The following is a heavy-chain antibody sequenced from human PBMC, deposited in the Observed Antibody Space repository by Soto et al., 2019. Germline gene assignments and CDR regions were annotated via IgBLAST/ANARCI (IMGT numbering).Heavy chain of an antibody. V-gene: IGHV4-59*01. CDR3: ARVLLRWQDNWFDP. J-gene: IGHJ5*02. D-gene: IGHD4-17*01. Sequence: SETLSLTCTVSGGSIGSYYWSWIRQPPGKGLEWIGYIYYSGSTNYNPSLKSRVTISVDTSKNQSSLKLSSVTAADTAVYYCARVLLRWQDNWFDPWGQGTLVTVSS. CDR2: IYYSGST. CDR1: GGSIGSYY.